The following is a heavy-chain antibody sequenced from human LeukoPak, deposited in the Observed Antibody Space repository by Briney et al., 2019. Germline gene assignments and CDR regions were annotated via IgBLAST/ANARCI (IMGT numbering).Heavy chain of an antibody. CDR1: ADIFSRYA. D-gene: IGHD2-15*01. J-gene: IGHJ5*02. CDR2: IIPLTGVV. V-gene: IGHV1-69*04. CDR3: ARERRCSAANCYAAVLDS. Sequence: SVKVSCKTSADIFSRYAINWVRQAPGQGLEWMGRIIPLTGVVNYGQKLQTRVTISADKSTSTAYMEVSSLRFEDTAVYFCARERRCSAANCYAAVLDSWGQGTLVTVSS.